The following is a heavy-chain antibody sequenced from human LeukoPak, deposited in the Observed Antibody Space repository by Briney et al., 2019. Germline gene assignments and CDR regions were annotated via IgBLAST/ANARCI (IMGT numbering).Heavy chain of an antibody. CDR2: VYFSGST. Sequence: PSETLSLTCSVSGASISSRDHYWAWIRQPPGKGLEWIGSVYFSGSTYYKASLKSRLTISVDTSKNQFSLTLKSVTAADTSVYYCARGVEMWSYFDSWGQGTPVIVS. V-gene: IGHV4-39*01. J-gene: IGHJ4*02. CDR1: GASISSRDHY. CDR3: ARGVEMWSYFDS. D-gene: IGHD2-21*01.